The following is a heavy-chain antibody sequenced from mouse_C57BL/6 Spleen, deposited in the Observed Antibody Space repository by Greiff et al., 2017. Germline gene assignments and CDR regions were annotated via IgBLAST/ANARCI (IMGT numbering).Heavy chain of an antibody. D-gene: IGHD2-12*01. Sequence: EVQLQQSGPELVKPGDSVKISCKASGYSFTGYFMNWVMQSHGKSLEWIGRINPYNGDTFYNQKFKGKATFTVDKSSSTAHVELRSLTSEDSAVYYCARLGYYSYDNYAKDYWGQGTSVTVSS. J-gene: IGHJ4*01. CDR1: GYSFTGYF. CDR2: INPYNGDT. CDR3: ARLGYYSYDNYAKDY. V-gene: IGHV1-20*01.